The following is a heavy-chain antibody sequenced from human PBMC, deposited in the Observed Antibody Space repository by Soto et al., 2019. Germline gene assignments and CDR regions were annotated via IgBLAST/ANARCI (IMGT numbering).Heavy chain of an antibody. CDR3: ARDKGVTKARRAGYNYPFDY. Sequence: ASVKVSCKASGYTFTSYGISWVRQAPGQGLEWMGWISAYNGNTNYAQKLQGRVTMTTDTSTSTAYMELRSLRSDDTAVYYCARDKGVTKARRAGYNYPFDYWGQGTLVTVSS. V-gene: IGHV1-18*01. D-gene: IGHD5-12*01. J-gene: IGHJ4*02. CDR1: GYTFTSYG. CDR2: ISAYNGNT.